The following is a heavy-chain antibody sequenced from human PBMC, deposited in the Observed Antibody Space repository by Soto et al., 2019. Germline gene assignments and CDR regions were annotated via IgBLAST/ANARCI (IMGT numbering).Heavy chain of an antibody. CDR1: GFTFSSYG. D-gene: IGHD3-10*01. Sequence: QVQLVESGGGVVQPGRSLRLSCAASGFTFSSYGMHWVRQAPGKGLEWVAVISYDGSNKYYADSVKGRFTISRDNSKNPRYLQMNSLRVEDRAVYSCGKDGAGGGLSPYSGLDVGGQGTTVTVSS. CDR3: GKDGAGGGLSPYSGLDV. V-gene: IGHV3-30*18. CDR2: ISYDGSNK. J-gene: IGHJ6*02.